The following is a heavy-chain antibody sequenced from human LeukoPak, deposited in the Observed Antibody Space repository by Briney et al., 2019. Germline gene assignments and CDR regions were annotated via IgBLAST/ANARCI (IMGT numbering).Heavy chain of an antibody. J-gene: IGHJ5*01. CDR3: AKPISGGLAVTADWFDP. CDR1: GFTFSSYW. CDR2: INSDGSST. Sequence: GGSLRLSCAASGFTFSSYWMHWVRQAPGKGLMWVSRINSDGSSTRYADSVKGRFTISRDNAKNTLDLQMNSLRAEDTAVYYCAKPISGGLAVTADWFDPWGQGTLVVVSS. V-gene: IGHV3-74*01. D-gene: IGHD6-19*01.